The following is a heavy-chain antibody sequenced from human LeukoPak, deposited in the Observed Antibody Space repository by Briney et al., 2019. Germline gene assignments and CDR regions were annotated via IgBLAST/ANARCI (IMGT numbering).Heavy chain of an antibody. CDR2: ISSEGRTT. V-gene: IGHV3-64D*06. CDR1: GFIFSPYA. Sequence: GGSLRLSCSASGFIFSPYAMHWVRQAPGKGLEYVSSISSEGRTTYYADSVKGRFTISRDNSKNTLYLQMSSLRPEDTAVYYCVKDRWVDHWGQGTLVTVSS. J-gene: IGHJ4*02. D-gene: IGHD6-13*01. CDR3: VKDRWVDH.